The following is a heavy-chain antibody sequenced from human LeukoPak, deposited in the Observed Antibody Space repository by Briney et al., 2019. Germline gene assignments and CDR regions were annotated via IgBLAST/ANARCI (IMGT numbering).Heavy chain of an antibody. CDR1: GFTFSSYG. CDR2: IWYDGTKN. J-gene: IGHJ4*02. Sequence: PGRSLRLSCAASGFTFSSYGMHWVRQAPGKGLEWVAVIWYDGTKNYYADSVKGRFTISRDNSKNMLYLQMNSLRPEDTAVYYCAKTLRAAPAIRAFDYWGQGTPVTVSS. CDR3: AKTLRAAPAIRAFDY. D-gene: IGHD2-2*02. V-gene: IGHV3-33*06.